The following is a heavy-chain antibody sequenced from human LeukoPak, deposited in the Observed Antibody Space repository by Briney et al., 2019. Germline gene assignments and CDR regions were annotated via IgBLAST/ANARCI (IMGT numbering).Heavy chain of an antibody. CDR1: GFTFSNYA. D-gene: IGHD5-18*01. CDR2: INDSGGRT. CDR3: AKVSDTTMVYFFDY. V-gene: IGHV3-23*01. J-gene: IGHJ4*02. Sequence: GGSLRLSCAASGFTFSNYAMTWVRQAPGKGLEWVSVINDSGGRTYYADSVKGRFTISRDNSKNTLYLQMNSLRAEDTAVYYCAKVSDTTMVYFFDYWGQGTLVTVSS.